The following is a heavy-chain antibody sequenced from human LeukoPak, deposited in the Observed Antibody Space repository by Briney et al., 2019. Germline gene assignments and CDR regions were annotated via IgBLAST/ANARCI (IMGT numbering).Heavy chain of an antibody. Sequence: PGGSLRLSCAASGFTFNIYAMSWVRQAPGKGLEWVSAISGGGGAAFYADSVKGRFTFSRDNSKSTLYLQMNSLRAEDTAVYYCARAGGDSATLSYFDYWGQGTLVTVSS. D-gene: IGHD2-21*02. J-gene: IGHJ4*02. CDR1: GFTFNIYA. CDR3: ARAGGDSATLSYFDY. CDR2: ISGGGGAA. V-gene: IGHV3-23*01.